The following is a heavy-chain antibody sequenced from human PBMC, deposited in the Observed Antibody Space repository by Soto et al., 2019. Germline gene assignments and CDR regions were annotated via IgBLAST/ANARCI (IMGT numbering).Heavy chain of an antibody. V-gene: IGHV3-23*01. CDR3: AKDLNGSGSFTSYYHYGMDV. D-gene: IGHD3-10*01. CDR2: ISGSGRNT. CDR1: GFTFSNYA. Sequence: EVQMLESGGGLVHPGGSLRLSCAASGFTFSNYAMNWVRQAPGKGLEWVSSISGSGRNTYYADSVKGRLTISRDPSKHSLYLQMDSLRFEDTGVYYCAKDLNGSGSFTSYYHYGMDVWGQGTTVTVSS. J-gene: IGHJ6*02.